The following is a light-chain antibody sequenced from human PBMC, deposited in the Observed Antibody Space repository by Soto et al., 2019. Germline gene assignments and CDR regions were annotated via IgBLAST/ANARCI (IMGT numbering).Light chain of an antibody. V-gene: IGLV1-40*01. CDR3: QSYDSSLAAYV. J-gene: IGLJ1*01. CDR2: GNN. Sequence: QSVLTQPPSVSGAPGQRVTISCTGSSSNIGAGYGVHWYQQVPGTAPKVLIYGNNNRPSGVLDRFSGSKSGTSASLAITGLQAEDEADYYCQSYDSSLAAYVFGTGTKLTVL. CDR1: SSNIGAGYG.